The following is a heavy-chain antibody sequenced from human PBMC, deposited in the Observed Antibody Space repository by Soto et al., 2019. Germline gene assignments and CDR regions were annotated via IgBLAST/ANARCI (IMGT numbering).Heavy chain of an antibody. Sequence: EVQVVESGGGLVQPGRSLRLSCVGSGLSFGDYPMHWVRQAPGKGLEWVSVISWNSGAIGYADSVRGRFTISKDSAKNSLYLQMNSLRPEDTALYYCAKGHCSGGSCRDGMDVWGQGTTVTVSS. CDR3: AKGHCSGGSCRDGMDV. V-gene: IGHV3-9*01. CDR2: ISWNSGAI. CDR1: GLSFGDYP. J-gene: IGHJ6*02. D-gene: IGHD2-15*01.